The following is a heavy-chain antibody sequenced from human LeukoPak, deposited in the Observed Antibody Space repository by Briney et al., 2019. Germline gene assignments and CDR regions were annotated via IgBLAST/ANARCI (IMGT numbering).Heavy chain of an antibody. V-gene: IGHV3-21*01. CDR2: ISSSSSYI. J-gene: IGHJ6*02. CDR1: GFTFSSYS. Sequence: GGSLRLSCAASGFTFSSYSTNWVRQAPGKGLEWVSSISSSSSYIYYAGSVKGRFTISRDNAKNSLYLQMNSLRAEDTAVYYCARDRALLLTYGMDVWGQGTTVTVSS. CDR3: ARDRALLLTYGMDV. D-gene: IGHD3-22*01.